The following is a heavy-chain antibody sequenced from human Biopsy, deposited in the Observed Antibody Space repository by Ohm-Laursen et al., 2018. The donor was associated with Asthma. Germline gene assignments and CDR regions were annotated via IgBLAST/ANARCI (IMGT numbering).Heavy chain of an antibody. D-gene: IGHD6-6*01. CDR3: ARKIAARGGMGV. V-gene: IGHV3-33*01. CDR1: GITFSTYG. CDR2: IWYDGRKK. J-gene: IGHJ6*02. Sequence: SLRLSCAASGITFSTYGMHWVRQAPGKGLEWVSFIWYDGRKKTYADSVKGRFTISRDNSKNTLYLQMNSLRAEDTAVYFCARKIAARGGMGVWGQGTTVTVSS.